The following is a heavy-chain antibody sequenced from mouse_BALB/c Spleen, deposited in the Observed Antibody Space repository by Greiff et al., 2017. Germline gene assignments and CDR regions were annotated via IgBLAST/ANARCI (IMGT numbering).Heavy chain of an antibody. D-gene: IGHD2-4*01. Sequence: EVKLMESGPGLVKPSQSLSLTCTVTGYSITSDYAWNWIRQFPGNKLEWMGYISYSGSTSYNPSLKSRISITRDTSKNQFFLQLNSVTTEDTATYYCARCPTMITTGFAYWGQGTLVTVSA. CDR1: GYSITSDYA. CDR2: ISYSGST. J-gene: IGHJ3*01. V-gene: IGHV3-2*02. CDR3: ARCPTMITTGFAY.